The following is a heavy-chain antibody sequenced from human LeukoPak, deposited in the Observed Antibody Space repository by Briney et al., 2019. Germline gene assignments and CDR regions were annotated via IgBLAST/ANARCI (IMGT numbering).Heavy chain of an antibody. J-gene: IGHJ4*02. Sequence: GGSLRLSGAASGFTFSSFWMSWVRQAPGKGLEWVANIKESGSEKNYLESVKGRFTISRDNAKNSLFLEMNSLRGEDTAMYYCARGGSSRFGYWGQGTLVTVSS. D-gene: IGHD1-26*01. CDR3: ARGGSSRFGY. V-gene: IGHV3-7*01. CDR2: IKESGSEK. CDR1: GFTFSSFW.